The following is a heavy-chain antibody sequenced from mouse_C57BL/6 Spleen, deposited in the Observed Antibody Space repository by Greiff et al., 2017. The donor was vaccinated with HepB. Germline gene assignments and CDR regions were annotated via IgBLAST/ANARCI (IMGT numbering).Heavy chain of an antibody. CDR1: GYTFTSYW. CDR2: IYPSDSET. V-gene: IGHV1-61*01. CDR3: ARGRDYYGSSWFAY. Sequence: VQLQQPGAELVRPGSSVNLSCKASGYTFTSYWMDWVKQRPGQGLEWIGNIYPSDSETHYNQKFKDKATLTVDKSSSTAYMQLSSLTSEDSAVYYCARGRDYYGSSWFAYWGQGTLVTVSA. D-gene: IGHD1-1*01. J-gene: IGHJ3*01.